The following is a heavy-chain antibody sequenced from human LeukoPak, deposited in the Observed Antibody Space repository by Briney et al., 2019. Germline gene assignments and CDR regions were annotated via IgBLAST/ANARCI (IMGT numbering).Heavy chain of an antibody. Sequence: KXSCKASGGTSSSYAISWVRQAPGQGLEWMGGIIPIFGTANYAQKFQGRVTITAPDSTRTAYMFLRSLRSEDTALYSCARVERYYDFWSGYYPRWFDPWGQGTLVTVSS. D-gene: IGHD3-3*01. J-gene: IGHJ5*02. V-gene: IGHV1-69*01. CDR3: ARVERYYDFWSGYYPRWFDP. CDR1: GGTSSSYA. CDR2: IIPIFGTA.